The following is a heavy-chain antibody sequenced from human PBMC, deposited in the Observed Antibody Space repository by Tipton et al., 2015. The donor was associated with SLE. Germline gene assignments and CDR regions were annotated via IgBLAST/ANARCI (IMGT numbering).Heavy chain of an antibody. J-gene: IGHJ3*02. CDR3: ARDPKKNAFDI. CDR1: GGSISSGDYY. CDR2: INHSGST. V-gene: IGHV4-61*08. Sequence: TLSLTCTVSGGSISSGDYYWSWIRQPPGKGLEWIGEINHSGSTNYNPSLKSRVTISVDTSKNQFSLKLSSVTAADTAVYYCARDPKKNAFDIWGQGTMVTVSS.